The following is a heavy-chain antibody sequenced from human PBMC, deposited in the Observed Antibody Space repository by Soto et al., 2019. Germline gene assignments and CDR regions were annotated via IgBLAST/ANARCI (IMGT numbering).Heavy chain of an antibody. CDR1: GFTFSSYA. J-gene: IGHJ3*02. CDR3: AKDLYCSGGSCYSSGEGAFDI. V-gene: IGHV3-23*01. Sequence: EVQLLESGGGLVQPGGSLRLSCAASGFTFSSYAMSWVRQAPGKGLEWVSAISGSGGSTYYADSVKGRFTISRDNSKNTLYLQMNSLRAEDTAVYYCAKDLYCSGGSCYSSGEGAFDIWGQGTMVTVSS. D-gene: IGHD2-15*01. CDR2: ISGSGGST.